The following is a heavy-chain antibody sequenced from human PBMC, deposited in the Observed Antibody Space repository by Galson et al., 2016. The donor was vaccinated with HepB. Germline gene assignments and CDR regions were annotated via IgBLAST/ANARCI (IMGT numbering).Heavy chain of an antibody. CDR2: MKQDGSEK. J-gene: IGHJ4*02. D-gene: IGHD6-19*01. CDR1: GFTISAYF. Sequence: SLRLSCAASGFTISAYFMTWVRQAPGMGLEWLANMKQDGSEKNYVDSVKGRFTLSRGNAESSLFLQMDSLRAEDTAVYYCARLGGSGWTSDFWGQGTLVTVSS. V-gene: IGHV3-7*01. CDR3: ARLGGSGWTSDF.